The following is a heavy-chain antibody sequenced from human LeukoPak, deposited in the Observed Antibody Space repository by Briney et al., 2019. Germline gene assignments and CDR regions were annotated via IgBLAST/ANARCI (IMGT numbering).Heavy chain of an antibody. D-gene: IGHD2-2*01. CDR1: GYSISSGYY. CDR3: AGDHCSSTSCLNWFDP. CDR2: IYHSGST. J-gene: IGHJ5*02. Sequence: KPSETLSLTCAVSGYSISSGYYWGWIRQPPGKGLEWIGSIYHSGSTYYNPSLKSRVTISVDTSKNQFSLKLSSVTAADTAVYYCAGDHCSSTSCLNWFDPWGQGTLVTVSS. V-gene: IGHV4-38-2*02.